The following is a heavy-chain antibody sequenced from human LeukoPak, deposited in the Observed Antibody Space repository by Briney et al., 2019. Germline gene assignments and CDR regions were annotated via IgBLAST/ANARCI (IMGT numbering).Heavy chain of an antibody. CDR3: ARPPGLTTGGY. J-gene: IGHJ4*02. CDR1: GFTFSSYS. D-gene: IGHD4-11*01. Sequence: GGSLRLSCVVSGFTFSSYSMNWVRQAPGRGLEWVGRTRNILHNYTAEYAASVKGRFTISRDDSKNSLYLQMNSLKTDDTAVYYCARPPGLTTGGYWGQGTLVTVSS. CDR2: TRNILHNYTA. V-gene: IGHV3-72*01.